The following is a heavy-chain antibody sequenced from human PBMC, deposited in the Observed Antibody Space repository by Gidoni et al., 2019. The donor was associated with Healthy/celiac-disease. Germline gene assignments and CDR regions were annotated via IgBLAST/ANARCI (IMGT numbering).Heavy chain of an antibody. CDR1: GGPISSGGYY. J-gene: IGHJ4*02. D-gene: IGHD3-22*01. CDR2: IYYSGST. CDR3: ARSPSYDSSGYYGYLDY. Sequence: QVQLQESGPGLVKPSQTLSLTCTVSGGPISSGGYYWSWIRQHPGKGLEWIGYIYYSGSTYYNPSHKSRVTISVDTSKNQFSLKLSSVTAADTAVYYCARSPSYDSSGYYGYLDYWGQGTLVTVSS. V-gene: IGHV4-31*03.